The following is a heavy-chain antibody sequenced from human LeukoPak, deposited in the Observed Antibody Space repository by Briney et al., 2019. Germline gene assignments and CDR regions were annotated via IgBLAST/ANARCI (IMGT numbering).Heavy chain of an antibody. CDR2: ISSNGGST. V-gene: IGHV3-64*01. CDR3: ARAIVTAGTPFGY. Sequence: GSLRLSCAASGFTFSSYAMHWVRQAPGKGLEYVSAISSNGGSTYYANSVKGRFTISRDNSNNTLYLQMNSLRVEDTAVYYCARAIVTAGTPFGYWGQGTLVTVSS. J-gene: IGHJ4*02. CDR1: GFTFSSYA. D-gene: IGHD6-13*01.